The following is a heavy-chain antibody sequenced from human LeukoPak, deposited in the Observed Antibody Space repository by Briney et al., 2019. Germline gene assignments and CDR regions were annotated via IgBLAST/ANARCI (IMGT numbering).Heavy chain of an antibody. CDR1: GGSFSGYY. V-gene: IGHV4-34*01. CDR2: IYHSGST. CDR3: ARVTGYIVEDYFDY. J-gene: IGHJ4*02. Sequence: PSETLSLTCAVYGGSFSGYYWSWIRQPPGKGLEWIGSIYHSGSTYYNPSLKSRVTISVDTSKNQFSLRLSSVTAADTAVYYCARVTGYIVEDYFDYWGQGTLVTVSS. D-gene: IGHD3-22*01.